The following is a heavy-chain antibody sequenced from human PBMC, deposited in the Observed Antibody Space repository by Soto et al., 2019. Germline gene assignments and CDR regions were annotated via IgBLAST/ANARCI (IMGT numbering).Heavy chain of an antibody. CDR3: ARVLDYYGSGSHDY. D-gene: IGHD3-10*01. CDR1: GYTFITYA. J-gene: IGHJ4*02. V-gene: IGHV1-3*01. Sequence: ASVKVSCKTSGYTFITYAIHWVRQAPGQRLEWMGWIHAGNGNTKYSQKFQDRVTITRDTSASTSYMELSSLIFEDTAVYYCARVLDYYGSGSHDYWGQRTLVTVSS. CDR2: IHAGNGNT.